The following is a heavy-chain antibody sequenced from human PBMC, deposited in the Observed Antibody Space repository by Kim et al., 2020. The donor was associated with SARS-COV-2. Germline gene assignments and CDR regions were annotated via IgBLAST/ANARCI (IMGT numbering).Heavy chain of an antibody. V-gene: IGHV1-24*01. J-gene: IGHJ3*02. CDR3: ATAYYYGSGSYPDAFDI. CDR1: GYTLTELS. Sequence: ASVKVSCKVSGYTLTELSMHWVRQAPGKGLEWMGGFDPEDGETIYAQKFQGRVTMTEDTSTDTAYMELSSLRSEDTAVYYCATAYYYGSGSYPDAFDIWGQGTMVTVSS. D-gene: IGHD3-10*01. CDR2: FDPEDGET.